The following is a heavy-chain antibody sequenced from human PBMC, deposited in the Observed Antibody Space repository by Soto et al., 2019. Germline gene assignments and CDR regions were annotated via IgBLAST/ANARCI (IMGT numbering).Heavy chain of an antibody. D-gene: IGHD6-6*01. J-gene: IGHJ6*02. CDR1: GYSFTSYW. V-gene: IGHV5-51*01. Sequence: GESRKISCKGSGYSFTSYWIGWLRQMPGKGLEWLGLIYPGDSDTRYSPSFQGQVTISADRSLRTAYLRWTSLKASDTALYYCARTRSFSLGFYYDGMDVWGQGTTVTVSS. CDR2: IYPGDSDT. CDR3: ARTRSFSLGFYYDGMDV.